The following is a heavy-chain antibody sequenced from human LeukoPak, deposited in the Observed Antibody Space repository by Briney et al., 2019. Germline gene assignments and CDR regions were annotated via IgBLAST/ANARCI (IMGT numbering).Heavy chain of an antibody. CDR2: ISSSSSTI. J-gene: IGHJ4*02. Sequence: GGSLRLSCAASGFTFSSYSMNWVRQAPGKGLEWVSYISSSSSTIYYADSVKGRFTISRDNAKNSLYLQMNSLRDEDTAVYYCARDKSGRYCDGVIWWGQGTLVTVSS. V-gene: IGHV3-48*02. D-gene: IGHD1-26*01. CDR3: ARDKSGRYCDGVIW. CDR1: GFTFSSYS.